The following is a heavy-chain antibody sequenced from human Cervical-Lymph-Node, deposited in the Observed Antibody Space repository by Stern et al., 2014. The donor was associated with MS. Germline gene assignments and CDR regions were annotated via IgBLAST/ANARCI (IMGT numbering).Heavy chain of an antibody. CDR2: ISRSSSYI. D-gene: IGHD6-13*01. V-gene: IGHV3-21*01. CDR1: GFTFSSYS. Sequence: EVQLVESGGGLVKPGGSLRLSCAASGFTFSSYSMNWVRQAPGKGLEWVSSISRSSSYIYYADSVKGRFTISRDNAKNSLYLQMNSLRAEDTAVYYCARTAAGPFDYWGQGTLVTVSS. J-gene: IGHJ4*02. CDR3: ARTAAGPFDY.